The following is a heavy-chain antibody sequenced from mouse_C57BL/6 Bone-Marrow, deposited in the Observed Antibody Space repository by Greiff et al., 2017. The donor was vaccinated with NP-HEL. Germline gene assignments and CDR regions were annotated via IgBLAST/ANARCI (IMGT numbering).Heavy chain of an antibody. D-gene: IGHD1-1*01. CDR3: ARTTTVVAFDY. Sequence: EVQGVESGGDLVKPGGSLKLSCAASGFTFSSYGMSWVRPTPDKRLEWVATISSGGSYTYYPDSVKGRFPISRDNAKNTLYLQMSSLKSEDTAMYYCARTTTVVAFDYWGQGTTLTVSS. CDR1: GFTFSSYG. J-gene: IGHJ2*01. V-gene: IGHV5-6*01. CDR2: ISSGGSYT.